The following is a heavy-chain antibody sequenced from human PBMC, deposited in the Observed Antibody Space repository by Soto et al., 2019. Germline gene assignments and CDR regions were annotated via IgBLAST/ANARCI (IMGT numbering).Heavy chain of an antibody. Sequence: SENLSITCTVSGGSISSYYWSWIRQPPGKGLEWIGYIYYSGSTNYNPSLKSRVTISVDTSKNQFSLKLSSVTAADTAVYYCAIVVIGVVGGHRSDYCGQGTLVTGSS. CDR3: AIVVIGVVGGHRSDY. V-gene: IGHV4-59*01. CDR1: GGSISSYY. CDR2: IYYSGST. D-gene: IGHD1-26*01. J-gene: IGHJ4*02.